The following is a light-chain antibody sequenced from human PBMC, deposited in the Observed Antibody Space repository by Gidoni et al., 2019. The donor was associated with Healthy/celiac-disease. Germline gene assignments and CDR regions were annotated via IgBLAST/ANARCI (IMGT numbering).Light chain of an antibody. CDR1: QSISSY. V-gene: IGKV1-39*01. CDR3: RKSYSTPQT. CDR2: AAS. J-gene: IGKJ4*02. Sequence: QMSHSHFPLPASVGDRVTITCRPSQSISSYLNWQQQKPGKAPKLQISAASTMQSGVPSRGSGSGSGSDFTLTISRLQPEDFATCYCRKSYSTPQTFGEGTKVEIK.